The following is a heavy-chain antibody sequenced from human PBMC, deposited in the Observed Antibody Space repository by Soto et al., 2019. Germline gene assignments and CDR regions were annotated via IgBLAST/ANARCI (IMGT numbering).Heavy chain of an antibody. J-gene: IGHJ4*02. CDR1: GFTFSIYG. CDR2: INADGATT. V-gene: IGHV3-23*01. CDR3: AARSFEY. Sequence: EVQILESGGGLVQPGGSLRLSCAASGFTFSIYGLTWVRQAPGKGLEWVSLINADGATTYYANSVKGRFTISRDNSENTLYLQMNSLRVEDTAVYYCAARSFEYWGQGTLVTVSS.